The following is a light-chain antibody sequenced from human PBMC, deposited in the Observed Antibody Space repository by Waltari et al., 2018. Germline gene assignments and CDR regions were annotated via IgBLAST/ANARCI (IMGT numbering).Light chain of an antibody. Sequence: QAVVTQEPSLTVSPGGTVTLTCASSTGPVTRGHYPYWFQQNPGQAPRTLIYATSNKHSWTPVRFSGSLLGGKAALTLSGAQPEDEADYYCLISFGGAEEIFGGGTKLTVL. CDR2: ATS. J-gene: IGLJ2*01. CDR1: TGPVTRGHY. CDR3: LISFGGAEEI. V-gene: IGLV7-46*01.